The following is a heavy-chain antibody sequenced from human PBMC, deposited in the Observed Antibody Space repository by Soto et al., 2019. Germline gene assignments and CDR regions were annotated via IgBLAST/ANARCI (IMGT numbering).Heavy chain of an antibody. V-gene: IGHV3-74*01. CDR3: TRGPRSTSTGTGAF. J-gene: IGHJ4*02. D-gene: IGHD1-1*01. CDR1: GFTFSMYW. Sequence: PGGSLRLSCAASGFTFSMYWMHWVRQVPGKGQEWVSRINDDGSHTNYADSVKGRFTISRDNAKNTLYLQMNDLRAEDTAVYYCTRGPRSTSTGTGAFWGQGTLGTVS. CDR2: INDDGSHT.